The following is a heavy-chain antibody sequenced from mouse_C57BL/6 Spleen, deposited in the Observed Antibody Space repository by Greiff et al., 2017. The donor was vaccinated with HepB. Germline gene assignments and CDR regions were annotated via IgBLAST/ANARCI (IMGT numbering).Heavy chain of an antibody. D-gene: IGHD1-1*01. CDR1: GYTFTGYW. Sequence: QVQLQQSGAELMKPGASVKLSCKATGYTFTGYWIEWVKQRPGHGLEWIGEILPGSGSTNYNEKFKGKATFTADTSSNTAYMQLSSLTTEDSAIYYCARRGDYYGSPSYYFDYWGQGTTLTVSS. J-gene: IGHJ2*01. CDR3: ARRGDYYGSPSYYFDY. CDR2: ILPGSGST. V-gene: IGHV1-9*01.